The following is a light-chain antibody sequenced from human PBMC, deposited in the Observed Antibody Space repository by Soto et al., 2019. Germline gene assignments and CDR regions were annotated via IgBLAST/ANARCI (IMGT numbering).Light chain of an antibody. CDR3: AAWEDSLNAVV. CDR1: SSNIGSHY. CDR2: KTN. V-gene: IGLV1-47*01. Sequence: QPVLTQPPSASGTPGQRVTISCSGRSSNIGSHYVYWYKQLPKTAPKLLMFKTNQRPSGVPDRFSGSKSGTSASLAISGLRSEDEADYYCAAWEDSLNAVVFGGGTKLTVL. J-gene: IGLJ2*01.